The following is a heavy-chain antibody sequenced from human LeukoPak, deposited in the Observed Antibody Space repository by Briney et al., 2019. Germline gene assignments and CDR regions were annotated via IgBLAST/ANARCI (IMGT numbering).Heavy chain of an antibody. CDR3: ARVPRGTMVRGVRARDWFDP. CDR1: GGSISSSNW. D-gene: IGHD3-10*01. CDR2: IYHSGST. J-gene: IGHJ5*02. V-gene: IGHV4-4*02. Sequence: SETLSLTCAVSGGSISSSNWWSWVRQPPGKGLEWIGEIYHSGSTNYNPSLKSRVTISVDKSKNQFSLKLSSVTAADTAVYYCARVPRGTMVRGVRARDWFDPWGQGTLVTVSS.